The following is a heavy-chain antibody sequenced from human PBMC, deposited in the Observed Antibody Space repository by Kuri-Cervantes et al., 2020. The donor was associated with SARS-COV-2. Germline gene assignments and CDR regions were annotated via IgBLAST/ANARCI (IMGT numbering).Heavy chain of an antibody. D-gene: IGHD6-13*01. Sequence: GGSLRLSCKASGYTFTSYAMNWVRQAPGQGLEWMGWINTNTGNPTYAQGFTGRFVFSLDTSVSTAYLQISSLKAEDTAVYYCARSRRQQGIDYWGQGTLVTVSS. CDR1: GYTFTSYA. V-gene: IGHV7-4-1*02. CDR3: ARSRRQQGIDY. CDR2: INTNTGNP. J-gene: IGHJ4*02.